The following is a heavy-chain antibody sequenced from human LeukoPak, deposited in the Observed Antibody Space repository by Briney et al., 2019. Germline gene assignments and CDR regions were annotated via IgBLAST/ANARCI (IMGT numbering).Heavy chain of an antibody. V-gene: IGHV3-23*01. CDR2: IKGWGGRT. J-gene: IGHJ4*02. D-gene: IGHD4-17*01. CDR3: AKDPGKTVTHSSIYFDY. Sequence: PGGSLRLSCSASGFTFSSYAMSWVRQAPGKGLEWVAAIKGWGGRTYYAVSVKGRFTISRDNSKNTLSLQMNSLRAEDTAVYYCAKDPGKTVTHSSIYFDYWGQGTLVTVPS. CDR1: GFTFSSYA.